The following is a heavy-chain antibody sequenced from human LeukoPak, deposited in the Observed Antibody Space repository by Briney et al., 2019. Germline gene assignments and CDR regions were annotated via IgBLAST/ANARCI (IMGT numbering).Heavy chain of an antibody. V-gene: IGHV3-7*01. D-gene: IGHD1-26*01. CDR3: ARVMGWELSDAFDI. CDR1: GFTFSSYW. J-gene: IGHJ3*02. CDR2: IKQDGSEK. Sequence: PGGSLRLSCAASGFTFSSYWMSWVRQAPGKGLEWVANIKQDGSEKYYVDSVKGRFTISRDNAKNSLYLQMNSLRAEDTAVYYCARVMGWELSDAFDIWGQGTMVTVSS.